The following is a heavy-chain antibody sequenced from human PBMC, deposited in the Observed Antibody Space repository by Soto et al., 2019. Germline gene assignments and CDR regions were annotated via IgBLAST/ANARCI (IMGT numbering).Heavy chain of an antibody. Sequence: QVQLVQSGAEVKKPGASVKVSCKASGYTFTSYGISWVRQAPGQGLEWMGWISAYNGNIKYAQKLQGRVTMTTDTSPSTAYIELRSLRSDDTAVYYCARELAVGLVDYWGQGALVTVSS. CDR3: ARELAVGLVDY. V-gene: IGHV1-18*01. J-gene: IGHJ4*02. D-gene: IGHD6-19*01. CDR2: ISAYNGNI. CDR1: GYTFTSYG.